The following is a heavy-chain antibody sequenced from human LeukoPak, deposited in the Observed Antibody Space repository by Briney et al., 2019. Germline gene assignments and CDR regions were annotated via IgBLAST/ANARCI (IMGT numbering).Heavy chain of an antibody. V-gene: IGHV1-69*13. CDR2: IIPIFGTA. D-gene: IGHD4-23*01. Sequence: SVKVSCKTSGYTFTNYYLHWVRQAPGQGLEWMGGIIPIFGTANYAQKFQGRVTITADESTSTAYMELSSLRSEDTAVYYCARDGMTTVARGWFDPWGQGTLVTVSS. CDR3: ARDGMTTVARGWFDP. J-gene: IGHJ5*02. CDR1: GYTFTNYY.